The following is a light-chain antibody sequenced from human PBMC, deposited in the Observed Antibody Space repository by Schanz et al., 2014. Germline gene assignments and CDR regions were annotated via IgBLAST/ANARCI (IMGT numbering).Light chain of an antibody. CDR1: QSVSSN. Sequence: DIVMTQSPATLSVSPGERATLSCRASQSVSSNLAWYQQKPGQAPRLLIYDASNRATGIPARFSGSGSGTDFTLTISSLEPEDFAVYYCQQYDSPPLTFGGGTKVEIK. CDR2: DAS. J-gene: IGKJ4*01. CDR3: QQYDSPPLT. V-gene: IGKV3D-15*01.